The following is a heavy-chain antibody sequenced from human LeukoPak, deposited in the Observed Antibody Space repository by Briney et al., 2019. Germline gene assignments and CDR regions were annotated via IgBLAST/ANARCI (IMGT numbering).Heavy chain of an antibody. CDR2: INYNGGTF. Sequence: GGSLRLSCAASGFTFHDYAMHWVRQVPGTGLEWVAAINYNGGTFGYSDSVKGRFTISRDHAKPSLYLQMDSLRPEDTALYYCAKGRDIIVVPAALDSWGQGTLVAVSS. J-gene: IGHJ4*02. CDR3: AKGRDIIVVPAALDS. V-gene: IGHV3-9*01. D-gene: IGHD2-2*01. CDR1: GFTFHDYA.